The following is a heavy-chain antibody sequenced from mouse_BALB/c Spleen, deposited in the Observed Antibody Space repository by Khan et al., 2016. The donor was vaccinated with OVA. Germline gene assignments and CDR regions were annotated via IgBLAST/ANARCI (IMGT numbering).Heavy chain of an antibody. J-gene: IGHJ3*01. V-gene: IGHV5-9-3*01. Sequence: EVELVESGGGLVKPGGSLKLSCAASGFTFNTFAMSWVRQTPEKRLEWVATINSDGDYTYYPDNVTGRFTISRDNAKNTLYLQINSLRSEDTAMYYCARSPYGNFAYWGQGTLVTVSA. CDR3: ARSPYGNFAY. CDR1: GFTFNTFA. D-gene: IGHD2-1*01. CDR2: INSDGDYT.